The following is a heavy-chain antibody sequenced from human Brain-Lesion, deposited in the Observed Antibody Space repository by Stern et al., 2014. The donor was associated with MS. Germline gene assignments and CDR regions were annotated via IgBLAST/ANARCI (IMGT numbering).Heavy chain of an antibody. J-gene: IGHJ6*02. CDR2: IYQSGSA. CDR1: GASISNTQW. Sequence: VHLVESGPGLVKPSGTLSLTCAVSGASISNTQWWTWVRQSPGKGLEWIGEIYQSGSANYNPSLRSRVTISVDRSKNSFSLKLNSVPAADTAVYYCARDPRRGGLSGYYHGMDVWGQGTTVTVSS. V-gene: IGHV4-4*02. D-gene: IGHD3-10*01. CDR3: ARDPRRGGLSGYYHGMDV.